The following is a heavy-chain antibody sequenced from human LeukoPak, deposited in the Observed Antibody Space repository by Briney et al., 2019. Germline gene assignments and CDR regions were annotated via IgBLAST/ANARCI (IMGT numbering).Heavy chain of an antibody. D-gene: IGHD1-26*01. CDR2: ISNTAYNT. CDR1: GFTFSSYG. Sequence: GGSLRLSCGASGFTFSSYGMSWVRQAPGKGLEWVSTISNTAYNTYYADSVKGRFTISRDNSANTVSLQMNSPRAEDTALYYCAKHSGSYFIYYVDSWGQGTQVTVSS. J-gene: IGHJ4*02. V-gene: IGHV3-23*01. CDR3: AKHSGSYFIYYVDS.